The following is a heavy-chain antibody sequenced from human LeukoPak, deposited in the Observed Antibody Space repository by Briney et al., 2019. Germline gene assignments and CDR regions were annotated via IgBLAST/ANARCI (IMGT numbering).Heavy chain of an antibody. Sequence: ASVKVSCKASGYTFTRYGITWVRQAPGQGLEWMGWISTYNGKTNYAQKVQDRVTMTTDTSTSIVYMELRSLRSDDTALYFCARDFSNFSYGTWFDPWGQGTLVTVSS. D-gene: IGHD1-1*01. CDR3: ARDFSNFSYGTWFDP. J-gene: IGHJ5*02. V-gene: IGHV1-18*01. CDR2: ISTYNGKT. CDR1: GYTFTRYG.